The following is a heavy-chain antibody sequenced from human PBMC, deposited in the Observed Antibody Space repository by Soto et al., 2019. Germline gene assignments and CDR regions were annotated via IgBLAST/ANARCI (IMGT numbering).Heavy chain of an antibody. V-gene: IGHV3-43*01. CDR1: GFTFDDYT. J-gene: IGHJ6*02. CDR3: AKDEARGSSSWYHYYYYGMDV. D-gene: IGHD6-13*01. Sequence: PGGSLRLSCAASGFTFDDYTMHWVRQAPGKGLEWVSLISWDGGSTYYADSVKGRFTISRDNSKNSLYLQMNSLRTEDTALYYCAKDEARGSSSWYHYYYYGMDVWGQGTTVTV. CDR2: ISWDGGST.